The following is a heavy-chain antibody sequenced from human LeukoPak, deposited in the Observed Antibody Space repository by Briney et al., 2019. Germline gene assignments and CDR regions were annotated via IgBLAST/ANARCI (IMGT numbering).Heavy chain of an antibody. D-gene: IGHD6-19*01. CDR2: IYYSGST. CDR1: GRSISSYY. V-gene: IGHV4-59*01. Sequence: PSETLSLTCTVSGRSISSYYWSWIRQPPGKGLEWIGYIYYSGSTNYNPSLKSRVTISVDTSKNQFSLKLSSVTAADTAVYYCARGTAGYSSGWYFDYWGQGTLVTVSS. J-gene: IGHJ4*02. CDR3: ARGTAGYSSGWYFDY.